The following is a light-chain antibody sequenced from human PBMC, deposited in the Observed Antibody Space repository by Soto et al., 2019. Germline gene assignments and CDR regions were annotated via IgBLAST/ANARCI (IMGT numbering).Light chain of an antibody. Sequence: EVMMTQSPVTISVSTVAIAILSSSASQSVNSNLAWYQQKPGQAPRLLIYGASTRATGIPASFIGNGSGTEFTLTASSLQPEDFAVYYCQKYNNWPFNCGTGHRGDI. CDR1: QSVNSN. J-gene: IGKJ3*01. CDR3: QKYNNWPFN. CDR2: GAS. V-gene: IGKV3-15*01.